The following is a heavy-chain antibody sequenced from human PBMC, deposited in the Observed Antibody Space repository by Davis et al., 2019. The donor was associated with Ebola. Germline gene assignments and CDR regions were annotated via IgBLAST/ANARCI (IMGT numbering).Heavy chain of an antibody. CDR1: GYTFTSYY. CDR3: ARDRSGSSRLHPQGP. Sequence: ASVKVSCKASGYTFTSYYMHWVRQAPGQGLEWMGIINPSGGSTTYAQKFQGRVTMTRDTSTSTVYMELSSLRSEDTAVYYCARDRSGSSRLHPQGPWGQGTQVTVSS. V-gene: IGHV1-46*01. D-gene: IGHD6-6*01. J-gene: IGHJ5*02. CDR2: INPSGGST.